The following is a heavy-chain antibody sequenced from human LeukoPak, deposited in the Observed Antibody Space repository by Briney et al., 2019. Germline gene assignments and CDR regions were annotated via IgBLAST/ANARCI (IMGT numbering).Heavy chain of an antibody. J-gene: IGHJ3*02. Sequence: SETLSLTCAVYGGSFSGYYWSWIRQPPGKGLEWIGEINHSGSTNYNPSLKSRVTISVDTSKNQFSLKLSSVTAADKAVYYCARSCRILDIVATIRARLGGNGFDIWGQGTMVTVSS. CDR1: GGSFSGYY. V-gene: IGHV4-34*01. CDR2: INHSGST. CDR3: ARSCRILDIVATIRARLGGNGFDI. D-gene: IGHD5-12*01.